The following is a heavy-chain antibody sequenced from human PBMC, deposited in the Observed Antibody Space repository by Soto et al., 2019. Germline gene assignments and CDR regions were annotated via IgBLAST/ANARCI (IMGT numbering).Heavy chain of an antibody. J-gene: IGHJ5*02. CDR2: INAANGDK. CDR3: VRRHVSPTGIDSLDP. Sequence: ASVKVSCKASGYTFTSYGIHWVRRAPGQRLEWMGWINAANGDKKYSPKFQGRVTITRDTSASTAYMELSSLRSEDTAVYSCVRRHVSPTGIDSLDPRGQAALVTVSS. CDR1: GYTFTSYG. V-gene: IGHV1-3*01. D-gene: IGHD1-1*01.